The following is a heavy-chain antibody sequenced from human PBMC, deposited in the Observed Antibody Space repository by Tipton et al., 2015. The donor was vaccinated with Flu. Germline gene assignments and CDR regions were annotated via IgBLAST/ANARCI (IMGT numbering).Heavy chain of an antibody. J-gene: IGHJ4*02. CDR1: AFTFNTYW. V-gene: IGHV3-7*01. Sequence: GSLRLSCAASAFTFNTYWMSWVRQAPGKGLEWVANIKQGGSEKYYVDSVKGRSIISRDNAKTSLYLQMNSLRAEDTAVYYCARTRGGYCSSTSCYADYSDLWGQGTLVTVSS. D-gene: IGHD2-2*01. CDR3: ARTRGGYCSSTSCYADYSDL. CDR2: IKQGGSEK.